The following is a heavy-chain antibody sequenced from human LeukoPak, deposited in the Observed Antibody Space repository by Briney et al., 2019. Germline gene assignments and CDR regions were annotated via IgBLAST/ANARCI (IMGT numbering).Heavy chain of an antibody. Sequence: PGGSLRLSCAVSGFIFSSNWMSWVRQAPGKELEWVANIKQDGSERYYVDSVKGRFTISRDNAKNSLYLQMNSLRAEDTAVYYCARVLRYFDWLTDYFDYWGQGTLVTVSS. J-gene: IGHJ4*02. CDR3: ARVLRYFDWLTDYFDY. CDR2: IKQDGSER. D-gene: IGHD3-9*01. V-gene: IGHV3-7*01. CDR1: GFIFSSNW.